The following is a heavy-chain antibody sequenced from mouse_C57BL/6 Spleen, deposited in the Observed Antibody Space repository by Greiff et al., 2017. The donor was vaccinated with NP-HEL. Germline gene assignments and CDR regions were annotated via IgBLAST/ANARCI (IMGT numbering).Heavy chain of an antibody. CDR3: ASGNYRYFDV. CDR1: GFTFSDYG. CDR2: ISSGSSTI. V-gene: IGHV5-17*01. J-gene: IGHJ1*03. D-gene: IGHD2-1*01. Sequence: EVKLMESGGGLVKPGGSLKLSCAASGFTFSDYGMHWVRQAPEKGLGWVAYISSGSSTIYYADTVKGRFTISRDNAKNTLFLQMTSLRSEDTAMYYCASGNYRYFDVWGTGTTVTVSS.